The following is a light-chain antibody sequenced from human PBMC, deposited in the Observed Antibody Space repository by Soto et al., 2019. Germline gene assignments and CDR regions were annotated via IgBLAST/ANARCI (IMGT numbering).Light chain of an antibody. CDR3: QQLLTDTPT. CDR1: QSFRLN. Sequence: EIVMTQSPATLSVSSGERATFPXRASQSFRLNLTWYQQQPGXAPSXXXDSXSTRATGSPARLSGSGSGTDFTLTVSSLQPEDLATYYAQQLLTDTPTFGAGTKVDIK. CDR2: SXS. V-gene: IGKV3-15*01. J-gene: IGKJ3*01.